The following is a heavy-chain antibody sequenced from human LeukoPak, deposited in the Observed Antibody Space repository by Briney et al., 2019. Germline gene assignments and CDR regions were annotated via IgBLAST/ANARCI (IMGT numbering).Heavy chain of an antibody. CDR1: GFTFSSYS. V-gene: IGHV3-15*01. CDR2: IKSKTDGGTI. D-gene: IGHD3-22*01. J-gene: IGHJ3*02. Sequence: GGSLRLSCAASGFTFSSYSMNWVRQAPGMGLEWVGRIKSKTDGGTIDYAVPVKGRFTISRDDSKNTLYLQMNSLKTEDTAVYYCTTDWDYDSSLDAFDIWGQGTMVTVSS. CDR3: TTDWDYDSSLDAFDI.